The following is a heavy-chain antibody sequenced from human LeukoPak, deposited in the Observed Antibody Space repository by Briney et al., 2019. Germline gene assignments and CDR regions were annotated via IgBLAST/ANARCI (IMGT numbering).Heavy chain of an antibody. J-gene: IGHJ1*01. CDR1: GFTFSSYA. V-gene: IGHV3-30-3*01. CDR2: ISYDGSNK. D-gene: IGHD3-16*02. Sequence: GGSLRLSCAASGFTFSSYAMHWVRQAPGKGLEWVAVISYDGSNKYYADSVKGRFTISRDNSKNTLYLQMNSLRAEGTAVYYCARDRPGVWGSYRLFQHWGQGTLVTVSS. CDR3: ARDRPGVWGSYRLFQH.